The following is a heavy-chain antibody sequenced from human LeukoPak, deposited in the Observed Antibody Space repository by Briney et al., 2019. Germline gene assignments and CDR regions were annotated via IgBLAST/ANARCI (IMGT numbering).Heavy chain of an antibody. J-gene: IGHJ4*02. D-gene: IGHD2-2*02. V-gene: IGHV3-23*01. CDR3: ARVVQDIVVVPAAIRPYYFDY. Sequence: GGSLRLSCAASGLIVSSNYMSWVRQAPGKGLEWVSAISGSGGSTYYADSVKGRFTISRDNSKNTLYLQMNSLRAEDTAVYYCARVVQDIVVVPAAIRPYYFDYWGQGTLVTVSS. CDR1: GLIVSSNY. CDR2: ISGSGGST.